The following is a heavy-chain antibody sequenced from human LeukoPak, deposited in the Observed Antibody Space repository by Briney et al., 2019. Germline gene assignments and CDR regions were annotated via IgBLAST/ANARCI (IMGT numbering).Heavy chain of an antibody. V-gene: IGHV4-30-2*01. CDR3: ARALLVAGFDY. CDR2: IYHSGST. D-gene: IGHD6-19*01. J-gene: IGHJ4*02. CDR1: GGSISSGGYY. Sequence: PSQTLSLTCTVSGGSISSGGYYWSWIRQPPGKGLEWIGYIYHSGSTYYNPSLKSRVTISVDRSKNQFSLKLSSVTAADTAVYYCARALLVAGFDYWGQGTLVTVSS.